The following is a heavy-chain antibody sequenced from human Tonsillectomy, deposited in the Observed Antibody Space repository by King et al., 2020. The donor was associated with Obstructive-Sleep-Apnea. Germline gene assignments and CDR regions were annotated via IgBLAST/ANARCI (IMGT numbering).Heavy chain of an antibody. V-gene: IGHV3-7*01. Sequence: DVQLVESGGGLVQPGGSLRLSCAASGFTFSTYWMSWVRQAPGKGLEWVANIKQDGSERYYVDSVKGRFTISRDNAKNSLYLQMNSLRAEDTAVYYCERDYCSGGSCYSLWYFDLWGRGTLVTVSS. J-gene: IGHJ2*01. CDR1: GFTFSTYW. CDR3: ERDYCSGGSCYSLWYFDL. CDR2: IKQDGSER. D-gene: IGHD2-15*01.